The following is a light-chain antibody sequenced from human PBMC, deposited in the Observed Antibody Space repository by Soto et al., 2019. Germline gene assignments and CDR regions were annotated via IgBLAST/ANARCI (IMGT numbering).Light chain of an antibody. CDR1: QAVKSN. J-gene: IGKJ2*01. V-gene: IGKV3-15*01. Sequence: EIVMTQSPATLSVSPGDRATISCRASQAVKSNLGWYQQKPGQAPRLLIYDASTRAAGVTTRFSGGGSGTEFTLTISNLQSEDFAVSSCQQYNYWPYTFGQGTKLEMK. CDR2: DAS. CDR3: QQYNYWPYT.